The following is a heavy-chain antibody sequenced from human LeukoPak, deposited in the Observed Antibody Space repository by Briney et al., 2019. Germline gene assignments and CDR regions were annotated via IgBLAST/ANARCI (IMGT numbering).Heavy chain of an antibody. V-gene: IGHV3-48*03. CDR3: ARDGDGGIAAAY. J-gene: IGHJ4*02. CDR2: ISRSGTTT. D-gene: IGHD6-13*01. CDR1: GFTFSSYE. Sequence: GGSLRLSCAASGFTFSSYEMNWVRQAPGKGLEWISYISRSGTTTFYADSLKGRFTISRDNARKIVFLQMNSLRVDDTAVYYCARDGDGGIAAAYWGQGTLVTVSS.